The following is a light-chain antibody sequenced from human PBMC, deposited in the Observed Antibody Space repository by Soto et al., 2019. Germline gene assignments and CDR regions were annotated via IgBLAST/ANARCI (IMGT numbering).Light chain of an antibody. CDR3: LQHFNFPWT. CDR2: AAS. CDR1: RDIGND. Sequence: AIQMTQSPSSLSASVGDRVTITCRASRDIGNDLGWYQQKPGKAPKHLIFAASNLQSGVPSRFSGGGSGTDFTLTSSSLQADDFATYYCLQHFNFPWTFGQGTKVE. J-gene: IGKJ1*01. V-gene: IGKV1-6*01.